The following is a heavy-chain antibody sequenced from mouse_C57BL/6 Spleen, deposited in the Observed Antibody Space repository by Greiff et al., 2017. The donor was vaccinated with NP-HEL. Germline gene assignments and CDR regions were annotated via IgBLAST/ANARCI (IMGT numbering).Heavy chain of an antibody. V-gene: IGHV5-4*01. CDR2: ISDGGSYT. CDR1: GFTFSSYA. CDR3: ARDRSNYCFDY. Sequence: DVMLVESGGGLVKPGGSLKLSCAASGFTFSSYAMSWVRQTPEKRLEWVATISDGGSYTYYPDNVKGRFTISRDNAKNNLYLQMSHLKSEDTAMYYCARDRSNYCFDYWGQGTTLTVSS. J-gene: IGHJ2*01. D-gene: IGHD2-5*01.